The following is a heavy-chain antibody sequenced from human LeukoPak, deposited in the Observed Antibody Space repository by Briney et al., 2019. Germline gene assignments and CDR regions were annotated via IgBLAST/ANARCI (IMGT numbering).Heavy chain of an antibody. D-gene: IGHD6-13*01. CDR2: IYYTGST. CDR3: ARDGTSAGAGDAFDI. J-gene: IGHJ3*02. CDR1: GGYISSSSYF. Sequence: PSETLSLTCTVSGGYISSSSYFWGWIRQPPGKGLEWIGTIYYTGSTYYNPSLKSRVTISVDTSKKQFSLNLSSVTAADTAVYYCARDGTSAGAGDAFDIWGQGTMVTVSS. V-gene: IGHV4-39*07.